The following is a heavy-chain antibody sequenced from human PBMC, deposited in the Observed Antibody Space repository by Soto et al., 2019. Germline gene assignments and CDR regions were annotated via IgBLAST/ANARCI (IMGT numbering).Heavy chain of an antibody. CDR2: ISAYNGNT. V-gene: IGHV1-18*01. D-gene: IGHD1-26*01. Sequence: ASVKVSCKASGYTFTSYGISWVRQAPGQGLEWMGWISAYNGNTNYAQKLQGRVTMTTDTSTSTAYMELRSLRSDDTAVYYCARVEYSGWKLLRFYYYGMDVWGQGTTVTVSS. CDR3: ARVEYSGWKLLRFYYYGMDV. J-gene: IGHJ6*02. CDR1: GYTFTSYG.